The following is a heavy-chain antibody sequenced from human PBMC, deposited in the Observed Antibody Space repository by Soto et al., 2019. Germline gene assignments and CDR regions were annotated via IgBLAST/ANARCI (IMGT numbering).Heavy chain of an antibody. V-gene: IGHV2-5*02. J-gene: IGHJ1*01. CDR2: IYWDDDK. D-gene: IGHD3-22*01. Sequence: QITLKESGPTLVKPTQTLTLTCTFSGFSLSTSGVGVGWIRQPPGKALEWLALIYWDDDKRYSPSLKSRLTIPKATSKNQVVLTMTNMDPVDTATYYCAHRGYYYDSSGYYSSAEYFQHWGQGTLVTVSS. CDR1: GFSLSTSGVG. CDR3: AHRGYYYDSSGYYSSAEYFQH.